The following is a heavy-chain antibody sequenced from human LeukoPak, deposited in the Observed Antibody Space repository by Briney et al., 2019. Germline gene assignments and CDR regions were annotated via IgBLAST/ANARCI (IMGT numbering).Heavy chain of an antibody. CDR3: AKDPHRGMAVRY. V-gene: IGHV3-23*01. Sequence: PGGSLRLSCAASGFTFSSYGMSWVRQAPGKGLEWVSAISGSGGSTYYADSVKGRFTISRDNSKNTLYLQMNSLRAEDTAVYYCAKDPHRGMAVRYWGQGTLVTVSS. J-gene: IGHJ4*02. CDR1: GFTFSSYG. CDR2: ISGSGGST. D-gene: IGHD3-10*01.